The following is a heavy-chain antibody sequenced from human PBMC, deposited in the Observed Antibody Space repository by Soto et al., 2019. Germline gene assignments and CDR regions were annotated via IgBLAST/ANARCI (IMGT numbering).Heavy chain of an antibody. V-gene: IGHV5-51*01. CDR2: IYPGDSDT. CDR3: ARVLGGSYNAFDF. Sequence: PGESLKISCKGSGYSFTTYWIGWVRQMPGKGLEWMGIIYPGDSDTRNSPSFQGQATISADKSIRTAYLQWSSLKASDTAMYYCARVLGGSYNAFDFWGQGTMVTVSS. J-gene: IGHJ3*01. CDR1: GYSFTTYW. D-gene: IGHD1-26*01.